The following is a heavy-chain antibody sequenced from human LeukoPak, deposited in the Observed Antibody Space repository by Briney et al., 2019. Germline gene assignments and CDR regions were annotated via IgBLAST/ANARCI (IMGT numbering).Heavy chain of an antibody. Sequence: GGSVRLSCAASGFNFRSYVMRGVREAPGKRLEWVADICGRGGSTYYVDSVKGRFTISRDNSKNTLYLQMNSPRAEATAVYYCAKDLGVRGVLDIWGQGTMVTVSS. V-gene: IGHV3-23*01. D-gene: IGHD3-10*01. CDR3: AKDLGVRGVLDI. CDR2: ICGRGGST. J-gene: IGHJ3*02. CDR1: GFNFRSYV.